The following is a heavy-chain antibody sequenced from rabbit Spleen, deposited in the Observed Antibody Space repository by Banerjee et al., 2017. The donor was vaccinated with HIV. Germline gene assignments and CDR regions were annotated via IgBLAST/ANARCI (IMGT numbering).Heavy chain of an antibody. CDR2: INASTGNP. Sequence: QEQVLESGGGLVKPEGSLKLSCTASGFSFSNKVVMCWVRQAPGKGLEWIACINASTGNPVYATWASGRFTISRTSSTTVTLRMTSLTAADRATYFCARDLVGVIGWNFYLWGQGTLVT. CDR3: ARDLVGVIGWNFYL. V-gene: IGHV1S45*01. J-gene: IGHJ4*01. CDR1: GFSFSNKVV. D-gene: IGHD1-1*01.